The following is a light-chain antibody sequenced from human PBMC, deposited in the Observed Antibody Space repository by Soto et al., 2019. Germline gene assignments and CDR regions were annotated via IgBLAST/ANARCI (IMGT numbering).Light chain of an antibody. CDR3: QQRSNWPLP. CDR1: QSVGSY. CDR2: DAS. J-gene: IGKJ1*01. Sequence: EIVLTQSPATLSLSPGERATLSCRASQSVGSYFAWYQQKPGQAPRLLIYDASNRATGIPARFSGSGSGTDFTLTISSLESEDFAVYYCQQRSNWPLPFGQGTKVEIK. V-gene: IGKV3-11*01.